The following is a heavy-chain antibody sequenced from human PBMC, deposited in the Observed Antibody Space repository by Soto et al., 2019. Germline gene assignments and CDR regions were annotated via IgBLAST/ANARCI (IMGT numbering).Heavy chain of an antibody. CDR2: INAGNGKT. CDR1: GYTFTSYA. J-gene: IGHJ6*02. D-gene: IGHD3-22*01. V-gene: IGHV1-3*01. CDR3: TRKYYYDSSGYYYYYYGMDV. Sequence: ASVKVSCKASGYTFTSYAMHWVRQAPGQRLEWMGWINAGNGKTKYSQKFQGRVTITTDKSTSTAYMELSSLRSEDTAVYYCTRKYYYDSSGYYYYYYGMDVWGQGTTVTVSS.